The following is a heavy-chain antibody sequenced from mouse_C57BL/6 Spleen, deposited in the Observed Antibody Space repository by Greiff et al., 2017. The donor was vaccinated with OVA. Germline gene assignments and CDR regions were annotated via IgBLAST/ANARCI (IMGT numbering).Heavy chain of an antibody. CDR1: GYTFTSYW. V-gene: IGHV1-59*01. J-gene: IGHJ2*01. CDR2: IDPSDSYT. D-gene: IGHD2-1*01. Sequence: QVQLQQPGAELVRPGTSVKLSCKASGYTFTSYWMHWVKQRPGQGLEWIGVIDPSDSYTNYNQKFKGKATLTVDPSSSTAYMQLSSLTSEDSAVYYCAREVYGNLNYFDYWGQGTTLTVSS. CDR3: AREVYGNLNYFDY.